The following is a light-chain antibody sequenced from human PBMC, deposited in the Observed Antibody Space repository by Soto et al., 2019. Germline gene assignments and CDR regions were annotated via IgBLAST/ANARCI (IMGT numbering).Light chain of an antibody. Sequence: QSVLTQPPSASGTPGQRVTISCSGSSSNIGSSTVNWYQQLPGTAPTVLIYLNDQRPSGVPDGFSGSQSGTSASLAIRGVQSEDEADYYCAAWDDSLTGVVFGGGTKLTVL. CDR3: AAWDDSLTGVV. J-gene: IGLJ2*01. V-gene: IGLV1-44*01. CDR2: LND. CDR1: SSNIGSST.